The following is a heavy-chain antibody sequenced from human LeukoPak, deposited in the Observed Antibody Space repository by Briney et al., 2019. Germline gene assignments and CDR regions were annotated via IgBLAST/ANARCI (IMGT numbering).Heavy chain of an antibody. J-gene: IGHJ4*02. CDR1: GDSISNGGYY. Sequence: SETLSLTCTVSGDSISNGGYYWTWIRPSAGKGLEWIGSIYYSGSTYYNPSLKSRVTISVDTSKNQFSLQLRSVPAADRAVYYWASRGYGYGLDYWGQETLVTVPS. CDR3: ASRGYGYGLDY. CDR2: IYYSGST. D-gene: IGHD5-18*01. V-gene: IGHV4-39*01.